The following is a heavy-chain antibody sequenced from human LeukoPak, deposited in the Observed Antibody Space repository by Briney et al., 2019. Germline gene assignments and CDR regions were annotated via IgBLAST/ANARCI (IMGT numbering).Heavy chain of an antibody. D-gene: IGHD4-17*01. CDR1: GYTFTGYY. J-gene: IGHJ4*02. Sequence: ASVKVSCKASGYTFTGYYMHWVRQAPGQGLEWMGWINPNSGGTNYAQKFQGRVTMTRDTSISTAYMELSRLRSDDTAVYYCARENYGDGGDDYWGQGTLVTVSS. CDR3: ARENYGDGGDDY. CDR2: INPNSGGT. V-gene: IGHV1-2*02.